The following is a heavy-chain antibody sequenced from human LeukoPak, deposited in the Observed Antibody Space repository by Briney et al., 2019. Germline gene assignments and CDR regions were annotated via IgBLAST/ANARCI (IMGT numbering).Heavy chain of an antibody. D-gene: IGHD2/OR15-2a*01. Sequence: GASVKVSCKASGGTFSSYAISWVRQAPGQGLEWMGGIIPVFGTAKYAQKFQGRVTITADEFTSTAYMELSSLRSEDTAVYYCARVRLLRQYYYYYYMDVWGKGTTVTISS. J-gene: IGHJ6*03. V-gene: IGHV1-69*01. CDR1: GGTFSSYA. CDR2: IIPVFGTA. CDR3: ARVRLLRQYYYYYYMDV.